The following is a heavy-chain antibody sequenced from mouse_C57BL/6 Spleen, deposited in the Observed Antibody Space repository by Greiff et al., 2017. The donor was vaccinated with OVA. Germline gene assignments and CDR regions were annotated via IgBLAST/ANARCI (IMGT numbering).Heavy chain of an antibody. CDR1: GFSFNTYA. CDR3: VRDYYGSSSYFDV. J-gene: IGHJ1*03. D-gene: IGHD1-1*01. V-gene: IGHV10-1*01. CDR2: IRSKSNNYAT. Sequence: EVHLVESGGGLVQPKGSLKLSCAASGFSFNTYAMNWVRQAPGKGLEWVARIRSKSNNYATYYADSVKDRFTISRDDSESMLYLQMNNLKTEDTAMYYCVRDYYGSSSYFDVWGTGTTVTVSS.